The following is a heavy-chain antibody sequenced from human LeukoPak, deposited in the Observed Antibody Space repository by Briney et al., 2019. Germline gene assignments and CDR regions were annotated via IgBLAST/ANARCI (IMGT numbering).Heavy chain of an antibody. CDR2: INPSGGST. Sequence: ATVKVSCKASGYTFTSYYMHWVRQAPGQGLEWMGIINPSGGSTSYAQKFQGRVTMTRDTSTSTVYMELSSLRSEDTAVYYCAREIAVAGFDYWGQGTLVTVSS. D-gene: IGHD6-19*01. CDR1: GYTFTSYY. J-gene: IGHJ4*02. CDR3: AREIAVAGFDY. V-gene: IGHV1-46*01.